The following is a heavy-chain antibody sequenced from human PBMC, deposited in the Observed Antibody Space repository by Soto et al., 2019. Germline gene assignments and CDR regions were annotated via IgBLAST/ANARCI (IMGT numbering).Heavy chain of an antibody. CDR2: IYHSGST. Sequence: PSETLSLTCAVSGGSISRGGYSWSWIRQPPGKGLEWIGYIYHSGSTYYNPSLKSRVTISVDRSKNQFSLKLSSVTAADTAVYYCARGLAYYYDSSGYYPSWANAAFDIWGQGTMVTVSS. CDR1: GGSISRGGYS. V-gene: IGHV4-30-2*01. J-gene: IGHJ3*02. D-gene: IGHD3-22*01. CDR3: ARGLAYYYDSSGYYPSWANAAFDI.